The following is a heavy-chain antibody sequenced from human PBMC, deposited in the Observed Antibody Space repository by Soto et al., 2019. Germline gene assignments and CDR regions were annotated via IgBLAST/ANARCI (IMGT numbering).Heavy chain of an antibody. V-gene: IGHV1-3*01. J-gene: IGHJ3*02. CDR1: GYTFTSYA. CDR2: INPGNGNT. CDR3: ARWRLGITEEYAFDI. Sequence: GASVKVSCKASGYTFTSYAMHWVLQGPGHRLEWMGWINPGNGNTKYSQKFQGRVTITRDTSASTAYMELSSLRYEDTAVYYCARWRLGITEEYAFDIWGQATMVTVS. D-gene: IGHD7-27*01.